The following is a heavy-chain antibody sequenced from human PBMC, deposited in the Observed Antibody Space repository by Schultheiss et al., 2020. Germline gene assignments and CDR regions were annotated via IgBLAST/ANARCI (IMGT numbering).Heavy chain of an antibody. CDR1: GFIFSSYA. CDR2: ISGSGDRT. CDR3: AKGGITMVRAWDYYMDV. J-gene: IGHJ6*03. D-gene: IGHD3-10*01. V-gene: IGHV3-23*01. Sequence: GGSLRLSCAASGFIFSSYAMNWVRQAPGKGLEWVSGISGSGDRTYYADSVKGRFTISRDNSKNTLYLQMTSLRAEDTAVYYCAKGGITMVRAWDYYMDVWGQGTTVTVSS.